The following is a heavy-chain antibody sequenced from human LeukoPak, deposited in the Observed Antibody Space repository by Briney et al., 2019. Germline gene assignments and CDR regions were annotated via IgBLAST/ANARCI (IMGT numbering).Heavy chain of an antibody. CDR2: IYTSGST. CDR1: GGSISSGSYY. J-gene: IGHJ4*02. Sequence: SETLSLTCTVSGGSISSGSYYWSWIRQPAGKGLEWIGRIYTSGSTNYNPSLKSRVTISVDTSKNQFSLKLSSVTAADTAVYYCATEREIYYYDNSGYYTYWGQGTLVTVSS. V-gene: IGHV4-61*02. D-gene: IGHD3-22*01. CDR3: ATEREIYYYDNSGYYTY.